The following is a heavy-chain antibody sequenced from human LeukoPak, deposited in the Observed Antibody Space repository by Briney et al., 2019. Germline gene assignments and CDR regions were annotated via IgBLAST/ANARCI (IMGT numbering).Heavy chain of an antibody. CDR2: INHSGST. V-gene: IGHV4-34*01. J-gene: IGHJ4*02. CDR1: GGSFSGYY. D-gene: IGHD6-13*01. CDR3: ARVSPRIAAVADY. Sequence: SETLSHTCAVYGGSFSGYYWSWIRQPPGKGLEWIGEINHSGSTNYNPSLKSRVTISVDTSKNQFSLKLSSVTAADTAVYYCARVSPRIAAVADYWGQGTLVTVSS.